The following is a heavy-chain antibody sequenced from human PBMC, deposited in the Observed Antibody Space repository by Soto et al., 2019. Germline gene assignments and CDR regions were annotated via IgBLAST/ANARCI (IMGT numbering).Heavy chain of an antibody. Sequence: GGSLRLSCAASGFTFSNYWMNWVRQAPGKGLEWVANIKQDGSEKYSVDSVKGRFTISRDNAKNSLYLQMNSLRAEDTAVYYCARDPWGWFSSGRRYAFDSWGQGTMVTVSS. V-gene: IGHV3-7*01. CDR2: IKQDGSEK. D-gene: IGHD3-22*01. CDR1: GFTFSNYW. J-gene: IGHJ3*02. CDR3: ARDPWGWFSSGRRYAFDS.